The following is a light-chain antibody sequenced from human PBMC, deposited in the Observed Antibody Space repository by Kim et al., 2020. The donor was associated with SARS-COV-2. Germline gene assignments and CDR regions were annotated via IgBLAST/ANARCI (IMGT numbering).Light chain of an antibody. CDR2: GAS. V-gene: IGKV3-20*01. CDR3: QQYGSSQYT. Sequence: LSPGERATLSYRASQSVSSSYLAWYQQKPGQAPRLLIYGASSRATGIPDRFSGSGSGTDFTLTISRLEPEDFAVYYCQQYGSSQYTFGQGTKLEI. CDR1: QSVSSSY. J-gene: IGKJ2*01.